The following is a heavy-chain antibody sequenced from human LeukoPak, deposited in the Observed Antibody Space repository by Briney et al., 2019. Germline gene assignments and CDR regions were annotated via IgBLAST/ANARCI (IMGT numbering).Heavy chain of an antibody. J-gene: IGHJ4*02. D-gene: IGHD6-19*01. CDR2: MNPKSGDT. V-gene: IGHV1-8*03. Sequence: ASVKVSCKASGYSFTNYDINWVRQATGQGLEWMGWMNPKSGDTGYSQKFQGRVFITRDTSINTAYMELSSLGSDDTALYYCARAGVDSSGPSDYWGQGTLVTVSS. CDR3: ARAGVDSSGPSDY. CDR1: GYSFTNYD.